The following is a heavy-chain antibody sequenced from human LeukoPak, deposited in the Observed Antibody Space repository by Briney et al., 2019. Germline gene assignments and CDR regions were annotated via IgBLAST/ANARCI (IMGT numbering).Heavy chain of an antibody. J-gene: IGHJ3*02. V-gene: IGHV1-2*02. CDR3: ARDGFCSRNFDAFDS. CDR2: INPSSGGT. D-gene: IGHD2-2*03. CDR1: GYTFTNYY. Sequence: ASVKVSCKASGYTFTNYYMHWVRQAPGQGLEWMGWINPSSGGTDYAQRFQGRVTMTRDTSISTAYMELNSLKSDDTAVYYCARDGFCSRNFDAFDSWGQGTMVTVSS.